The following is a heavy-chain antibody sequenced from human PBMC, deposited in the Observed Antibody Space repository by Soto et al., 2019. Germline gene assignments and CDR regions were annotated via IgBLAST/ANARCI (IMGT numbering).Heavy chain of an antibody. V-gene: IGHV1-8*01. CDR3: ARGRRFLEWLLVGGGRFDP. J-gene: IGHJ5*02. CDR1: GYTFTSYD. D-gene: IGHD3-3*01. Sequence: QVQLVQSGAEVKKPGTSVKVSCKASGYTFTSYDVNWVRQATGQGLEWMGWMNPNTGDTGYAQELQGRVTMTRDTSTSTAYMELTSLTSEDTAVYYCARGRRFLEWLLVGGGRFDPWGQGTLVTVSS. CDR2: MNPNTGDT.